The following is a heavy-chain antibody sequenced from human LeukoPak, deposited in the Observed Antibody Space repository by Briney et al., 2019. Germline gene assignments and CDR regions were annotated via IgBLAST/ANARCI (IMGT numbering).Heavy chain of an antibody. CDR2: IYYSGST. CDR3: AREGGGPRWLDP. CDR1: GFTFSSYA. Sequence: GSLRLSCAASGFTFSSYAMSWIRQHPGKGLEWIGYIYYSGSTYYNPSLKSRVTMSVDTSKNQFSLNLSSVTAADTAVYYCAREGGGPRWLDPWGQGTLVTVSS. V-gene: IGHV4-59*12. J-gene: IGHJ5*02. D-gene: IGHD6-25*01.